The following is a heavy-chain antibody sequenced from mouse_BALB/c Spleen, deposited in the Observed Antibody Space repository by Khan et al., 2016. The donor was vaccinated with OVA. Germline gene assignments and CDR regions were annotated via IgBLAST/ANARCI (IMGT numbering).Heavy chain of an antibody. Sequence: VKLEVSGPGLVAPSQSLSITCTVSGFSLSRYNVHWVRQPPGKGLEWLGMIWGGGGTDYNSTLKSRLSIRKDNSKSQVLLKMNSLQTDDTAMYYCARAYYRYDGYYAMDYWGQGTSVTVSS. V-gene: IGHV2-6-4*01. CDR2: IWGGGGT. CDR3: ARAYYRYDGYYAMDY. D-gene: IGHD2-14*01. CDR1: GFSLSRYN. J-gene: IGHJ4*01.